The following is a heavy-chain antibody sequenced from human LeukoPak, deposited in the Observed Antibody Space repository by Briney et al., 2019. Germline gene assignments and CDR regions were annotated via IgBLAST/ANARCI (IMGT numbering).Heavy chain of an antibody. J-gene: IGHJ4*02. Sequence: GGSLRVSCAASGFTFSNAWLSWVRQAPGKGLEWVGRIKSKTDGGTTDYAAHVKGRFTISKDDSKNTLYLQMNSLKTEDTAVYYCTTVGQSGYYDSACYEHFDYWGQGT. CDR3: TTVGQSGYYDSACYEHFDY. CDR1: GFTFSNAW. CDR2: IKSKTDGGTT. V-gene: IGHV3-15*01. D-gene: IGHD3-22*01.